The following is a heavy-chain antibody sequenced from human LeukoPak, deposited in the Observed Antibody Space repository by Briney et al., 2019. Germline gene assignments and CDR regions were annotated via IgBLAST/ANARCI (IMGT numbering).Heavy chain of an antibody. D-gene: IGHD3-22*01. V-gene: IGHV3-21*01. CDR2: ISSSSSYI. CDR3: ASCGLYDSSGYYLN. J-gene: IGHJ4*02. Sequence: GGSLRLSCAASGFTFSSYSMNWVRQAPGKGLEWVSSISSSSSYIYYADSVKGRFTISRDNAKNSLYLQMNSLKAEDTAVYYCASCGLYDSSGYYLNWGQGTLVTVSS. CDR1: GFTFSSYS.